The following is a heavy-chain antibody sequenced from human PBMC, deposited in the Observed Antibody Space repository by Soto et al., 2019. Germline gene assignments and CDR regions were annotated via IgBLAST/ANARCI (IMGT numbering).Heavy chain of an antibody. J-gene: IGHJ4*02. CDR2: IYYSGST. Sequence: SETLSLTCTVSGGSISICDYYWSWIRQPPGKGLEWIGYIYYSGSTYYNPSLKSRVTISVDTSKNQFSLKRSSVTAADTAVYYCARRGYCSGGSCYPILDYWGQGTLVTVS. D-gene: IGHD2-15*01. V-gene: IGHV4-30-4*01. CDR3: ARRGYCSGGSCYPILDY. CDR1: GGSISICDYY.